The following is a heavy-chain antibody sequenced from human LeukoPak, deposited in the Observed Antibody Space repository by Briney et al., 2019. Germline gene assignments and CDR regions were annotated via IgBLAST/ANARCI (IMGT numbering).Heavy chain of an antibody. CDR2: INPSGGST. J-gene: IGHJ2*01. CDR1: GYTFTSYY. Sequence: GASVKVSCKASGYTFTSYYMHWVRQAPGQGLEWMGIINPSGGSTSYAQKFQGRVTMTRDMSTSTVYMELSSLRSEDTAVYHCARVALGSWYFDLWGRGTLVTVSS. CDR3: ARVALGSWYFDL. D-gene: IGHD2-15*01. V-gene: IGHV1-46*01.